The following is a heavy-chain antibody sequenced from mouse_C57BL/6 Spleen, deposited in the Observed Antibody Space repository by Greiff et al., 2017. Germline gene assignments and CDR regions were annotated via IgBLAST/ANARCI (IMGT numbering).Heavy chain of an antibody. Sequence: DVTLVESGEGLVKPGGSLKLSCAASGFTFSSYAMSWVRQTPEKRLEWVAYISSGGDYIYYADTVKGRFTISRDNARNTLYLQMSSLKSEDTAMYYCTRSAQAKAMDYWGQGTSVTVSA. D-gene: IGHD3-2*02. CDR2: ISSGGDYI. J-gene: IGHJ4*01. V-gene: IGHV5-9-1*02. CDR1: GFTFSSYA. CDR3: TRSAQAKAMDY.